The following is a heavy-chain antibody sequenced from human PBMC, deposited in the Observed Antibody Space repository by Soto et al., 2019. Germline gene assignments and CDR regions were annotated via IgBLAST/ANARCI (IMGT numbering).Heavy chain of an antibody. J-gene: IGHJ5*02. Sequence: GGSLRLSCAASGFTFSSYAMSWVRQAPGKGLEWVSTITGGGENTHYADSVKGRFTISRDNSKNTLSLQMNSLRVDDTAVYHCAKGRIAVAAPFNWFDPWGQGTLVTVSS. CDR1: GFTFSSYA. CDR2: ITGGGENT. CDR3: AKGRIAVAAPFNWFDP. D-gene: IGHD6-19*01. V-gene: IGHV3-23*01.